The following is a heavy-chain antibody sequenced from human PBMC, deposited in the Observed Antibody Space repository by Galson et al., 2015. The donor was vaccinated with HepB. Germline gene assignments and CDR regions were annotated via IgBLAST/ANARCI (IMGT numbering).Heavy chain of an antibody. D-gene: IGHD1-26*01. CDR3: ARDNGRPGAFDI. CDR1: GFTVSNNY. CDR2: IYTAGST. Sequence: SLRLSCAASGFTVSNNYMSWVRQAPGKGLEWVSVIYTAGSTYYAGSVKGRFTISRDNSKNTLYLQMNSLRAEDTAVYYCARDNGRPGAFDIWGQGTMVTVSS. V-gene: IGHV3-53*01. J-gene: IGHJ3*02.